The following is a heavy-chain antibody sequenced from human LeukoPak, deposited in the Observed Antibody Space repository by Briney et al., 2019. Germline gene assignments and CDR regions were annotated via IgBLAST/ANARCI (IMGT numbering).Heavy chain of an antibody. CDR1: GGSISSYY. CDR2: IYYSGST. D-gene: IGHD2-2*01. V-gene: IGHV4-59*12. Sequence: PSETLSLTCTVSGGSISSYYWSWIRQPPGKGLEWIGYIYYSGSTNYNPSLKSRVTMSVDTSKNQFSLKLSSVTAADTAVYYCARDTIVVVPAPGVGAFDIWGQGTMVTVSS. J-gene: IGHJ3*02. CDR3: ARDTIVVVPAPGVGAFDI.